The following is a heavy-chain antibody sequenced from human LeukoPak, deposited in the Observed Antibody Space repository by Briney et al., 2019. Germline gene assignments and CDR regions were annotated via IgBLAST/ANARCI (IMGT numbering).Heavy chain of an antibody. Sequence: ASVKVSCKASGYSFIGYYIHWVRQAPGQGLEWMGWINPNSGGANYAQKFQGRVTMTRDTSISTAYMELSSLRSDDTAVFYCARASSGQLWYYFDYWGQGALVTVSS. V-gene: IGHV1-2*02. CDR1: GYSFIGYY. D-gene: IGHD6-19*01. CDR3: ARASSGQLWYYFDY. CDR2: INPNSGGA. J-gene: IGHJ4*02.